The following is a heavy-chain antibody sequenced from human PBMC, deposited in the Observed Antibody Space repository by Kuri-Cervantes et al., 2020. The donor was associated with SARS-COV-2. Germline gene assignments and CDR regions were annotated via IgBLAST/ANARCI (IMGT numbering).Heavy chain of an antibody. Sequence: GSLRLSCTVSGGSISSYYWSWIRQPPGKGLEWIGYIYYSGSTNYNPSLKSRVTISVDTSKNQFSLKLSSVTAADTAVYYCARDSSGYYYCGMGVWGQGTTVTVSS. D-gene: IGHD3-3*01. CDR2: IYYSGST. J-gene: IGHJ6*02. V-gene: IGHV4-59*01. CDR3: ARDSSGYYYCGMGV. CDR1: GGSISSYY.